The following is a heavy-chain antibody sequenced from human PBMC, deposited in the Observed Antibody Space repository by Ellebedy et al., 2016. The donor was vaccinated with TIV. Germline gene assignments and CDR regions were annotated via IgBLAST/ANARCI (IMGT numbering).Heavy chain of an antibody. Sequence: PGGSLRLSCAASGFTFSTYNMNWVRQAPGKGLEWVSYISSSGSVMYYADSVKGRFTISRDNAKNSLYLQMNSLRAEDTAVYYCARVDSPPYGMDVWGQGTTVTVSS. CDR2: ISSSGSVM. D-gene: IGHD2-21*01. CDR1: GFTFSTYN. V-gene: IGHV3-48*04. CDR3: ARVDSPPYGMDV. J-gene: IGHJ6*02.